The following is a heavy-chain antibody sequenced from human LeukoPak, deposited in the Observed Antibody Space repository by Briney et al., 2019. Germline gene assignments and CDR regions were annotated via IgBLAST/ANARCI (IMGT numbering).Heavy chain of an antibody. J-gene: IGHJ4*02. CDR1: GFTFSGSA. CDR3: TTDAYYDSSGYPLSFDY. V-gene: IGHV3-73*01. D-gene: IGHD3-22*01. CDR2: IRSKANNYAT. Sequence: GGSLRLSCAASGFTFSGSAMHWVRQASGKGLEWVGRIRSKANNYATAYAASVKGRFTISRDDSENTAYLQMNSLKTEDTAVYYCTTDAYYDSSGYPLSFDYWGQGTLVTVSS.